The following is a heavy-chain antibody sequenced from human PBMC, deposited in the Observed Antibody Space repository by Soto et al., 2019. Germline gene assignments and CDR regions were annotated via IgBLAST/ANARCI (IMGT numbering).Heavy chain of an antibody. CDR2: ISYDGTTK. CDR3: AKGGSWSGYN. V-gene: IGHV3-30*18. Sequence: QVQLVESGGGVVQPGRSLRLSCAASGFTVSSHGMHWVRQAPGKGLEWVAVISYDGTTKNYAESVRGPFTISRDNSKNTLYLNMNSLGPEDTAVYYGAKGGSWSGYNWGQGTLVTVTS. J-gene: IGHJ4*02. D-gene: IGHD3-3*01. CDR1: GFTVSSHG.